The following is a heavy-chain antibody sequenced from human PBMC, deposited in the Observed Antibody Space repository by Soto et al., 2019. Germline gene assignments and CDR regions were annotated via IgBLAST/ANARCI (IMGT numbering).Heavy chain of an antibody. D-gene: IGHD3-3*01. V-gene: IGHV1-69*13. CDR2: IIPIFGTA. CDR1: GGTFSSYA. CDR3: ARDFGDRKDFWSGSDAFDI. J-gene: IGHJ3*02. Sequence: SVKVSCKASGGTFSSYAISWVRQAPGQGLEWMGGIIPIFGTANYAQKFQGRVTITADESTSTAYMELSSLGSEDTAVYYCARDFGDRKDFWSGSDAFDIWGQGTMVTVPS.